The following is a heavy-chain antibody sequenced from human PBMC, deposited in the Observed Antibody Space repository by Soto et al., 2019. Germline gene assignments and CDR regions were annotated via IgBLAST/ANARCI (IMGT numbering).Heavy chain of an antibody. J-gene: IGHJ6*02. CDR3: ARICITIFGVVTPYNYYGMDV. V-gene: IGHV1-18*01. D-gene: IGHD3-3*01. Sequence: ASVKVSCEAPGYTFTSYGISWVRQAPGQGLEWMGWISAYNGNTNYAQKLQGRVTMTTDTSTSTAYMELRSLRSDDTAVYYCARICITIFGVVTPYNYYGMDVWGQGTTVTGTS. CDR1: GYTFTSYG. CDR2: ISAYNGNT.